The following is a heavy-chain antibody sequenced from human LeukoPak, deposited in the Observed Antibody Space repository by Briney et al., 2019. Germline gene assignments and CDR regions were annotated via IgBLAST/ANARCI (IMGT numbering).Heavy chain of an antibody. CDR2: IYYSGST. V-gene: IGHV4-59*01. CDR1: GGSISSYY. D-gene: IGHD3-22*01. J-gene: IGHJ3*02. Sequence: PSETLSLTCTVSGGSISSYYWSWIRQPPGKGLEWIGYIYYSGSTNYNPSLKSRVTISVDTSKNQFSLKLSSVTAADTAVYYCARSYYYDSRGAFDIWGQGTMVTDSS. CDR3: ARSYYYDSRGAFDI.